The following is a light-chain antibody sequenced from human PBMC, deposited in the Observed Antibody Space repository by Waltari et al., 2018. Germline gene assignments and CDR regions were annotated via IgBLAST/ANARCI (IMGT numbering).Light chain of an antibody. CDR1: SSDVGRYNL. J-gene: IGLJ2*01. CDR2: EGS. V-gene: IGLV2-23*01. Sequence: QSALTQPASVSGSPVQSITISSTGTSSDVGRYNLVSWYQQHPGKAPKLMIYEGSKRPSGVSNRFSGSKSGNTASLTISGLQAEDEADYYCCSYAGSSTLVFGGGTKLTVL. CDR3: CSYAGSSTLV.